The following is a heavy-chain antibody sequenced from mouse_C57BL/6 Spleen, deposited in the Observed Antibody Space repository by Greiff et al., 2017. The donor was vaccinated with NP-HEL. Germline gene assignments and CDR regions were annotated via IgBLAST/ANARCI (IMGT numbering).Heavy chain of an antibody. CDR3: ARDDYNGSSFHWYFDV. CDR2: IYPGDGDT. V-gene: IGHV1-80*01. D-gene: IGHD1-1*01. Sequence: QVQLQQSGAELVKPGASVKISCTASGYAFSSYWMNWVKQRPGKGLEWIGQIYPGDGDTDYNGKFKGKATLTADKSYSTAYLQLSSLTSEDSAVYFRARDDYNGSSFHWYFDVWGKGTTVTVSS. J-gene: IGHJ1*03. CDR1: GYAFSSYW.